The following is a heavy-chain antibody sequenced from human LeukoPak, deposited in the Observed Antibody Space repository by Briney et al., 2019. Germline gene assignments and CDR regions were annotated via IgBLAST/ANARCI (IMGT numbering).Heavy chain of an antibody. V-gene: IGHV3-15*01. Sequence: GGSLRLSCAASGFTFSKAWMSWVRQAPGKGLEWVGQIKSKTDGGTTDYAAPVKGRFTVSRDDSKNSLYLLMNSLKTEDTAVYYCTTEDYGDYVPDYWGQGTLVTVSS. D-gene: IGHD4-17*01. CDR2: IKSKTDGGTT. J-gene: IGHJ4*02. CDR3: TTEDYGDYVPDY. CDR1: GFTFSKAW.